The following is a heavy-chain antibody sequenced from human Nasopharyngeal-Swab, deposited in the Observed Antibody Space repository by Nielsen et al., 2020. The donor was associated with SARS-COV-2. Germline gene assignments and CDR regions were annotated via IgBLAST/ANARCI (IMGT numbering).Heavy chain of an antibody. CDR1: GGSFSGYY. V-gene: IGHV4-34*01. CDR2: INHSGST. D-gene: IGHD6-19*01. CDR3: ARVENSSGWYGYYDY. J-gene: IGHJ4*02. Sequence: SQTLSLTCAVYGGSFSGYYWSWIRQPPGKGLEWIGEINHSGSTNYNPSLKSRVTISVDTSKNQFSLKLSSVTAADTAVYYRARVENSSGWYGYYDYWGQGTLVTVSS.